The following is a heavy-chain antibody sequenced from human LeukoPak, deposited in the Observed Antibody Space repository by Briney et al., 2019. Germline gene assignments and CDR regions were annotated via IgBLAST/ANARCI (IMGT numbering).Heavy chain of an antibody. V-gene: IGHV1-18*04. Sequence: ASVKVSCKASGYTLSSYGVNWVRQAPGQGLEWMGWISIYNGNTEYAQILQGRVTMTTDTSTSTVYMELTSLRSDDTAVYYRACNPRGDSWTFDYWGQGTLVTVSS. CDR1: GYTLSSYG. D-gene: IGHD2-21*02. CDR3: ACNPRGDSWTFDY. J-gene: IGHJ4*02. CDR2: ISIYNGNT.